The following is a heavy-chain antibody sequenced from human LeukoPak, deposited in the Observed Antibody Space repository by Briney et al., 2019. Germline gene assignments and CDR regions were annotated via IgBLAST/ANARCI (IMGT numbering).Heavy chain of an antibody. D-gene: IGHD6-6*01. CDR1: GGSISSGSYY. Sequence: SETLSLTCTVSGGSISSGSYYWGWIRQPPGKGLEWIGNVYYSGSTYYNPSLKSRVTISVDTSKNQFSLKLSSVTAADTAVYYCARAPYSSSSARHIDYWGQGTLITVSS. CDR3: ARAPYSSSSARHIDY. V-gene: IGHV4-39*01. CDR2: VYYSGST. J-gene: IGHJ4*02.